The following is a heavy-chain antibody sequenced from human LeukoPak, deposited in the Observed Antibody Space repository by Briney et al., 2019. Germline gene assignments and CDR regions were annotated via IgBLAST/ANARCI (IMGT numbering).Heavy chain of an antibody. CDR3: ARVLVGKYYYDSSGYYYYFDY. J-gene: IGHJ4*02. CDR1: GGSISSYY. D-gene: IGHD3-22*01. V-gene: IGHV4-59*01. CDR2: IYYSGST. Sequence: NTSETLSLTCTVSGGSISSYYWSWIRQPPGKGLEWIGYIYYSGSTNYNPSLKSRVTISVDTSKNQFSLKLSSVTAADTAVYYCARVLVGKYYYDSSGYYYYFDYWGQGTLVTVSS.